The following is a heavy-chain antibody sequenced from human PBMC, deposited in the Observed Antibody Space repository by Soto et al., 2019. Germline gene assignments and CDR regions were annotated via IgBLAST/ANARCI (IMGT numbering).Heavy chain of an antibody. Sequence: ASVKVSCKASGYTFTSYGISWVRQAPGQGLKWMGWISAYNGNTNYAQKLQGRVTMTTDTSTSTAYMELRSLRSDDTAVYYCARVVYYVVVVAAEKRWYNWFDPWGQGTLVTVSS. CDR3: ARVVYYVVVVAAEKRWYNWFDP. CDR2: ISAYNGNT. V-gene: IGHV1-18*01. D-gene: IGHD2-15*01. J-gene: IGHJ5*02. CDR1: GYTFTSYG.